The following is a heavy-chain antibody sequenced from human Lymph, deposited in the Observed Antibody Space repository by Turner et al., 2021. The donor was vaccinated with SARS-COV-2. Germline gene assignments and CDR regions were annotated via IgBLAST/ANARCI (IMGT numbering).Heavy chain of an antibody. D-gene: IGHD5-18*01. CDR3: AREDTVMVYDY. CDR1: GSTFSSYW. V-gene: IGHV3-7*03. Sequence: EVQLVESGGGLVQPGGSLRLSCAASGSTFSSYWMSWVRQAPGKGLEWVANIKQDGSEKYYVDSVKGRFTISRDNAKNSLYLQMNSLRAEDTAVYYCAREDTVMVYDYWGQGSLVTVSS. CDR2: IKQDGSEK. J-gene: IGHJ4*02.